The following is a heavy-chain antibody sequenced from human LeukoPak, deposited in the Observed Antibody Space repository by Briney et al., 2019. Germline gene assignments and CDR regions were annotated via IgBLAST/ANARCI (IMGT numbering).Heavy chain of an antibody. V-gene: IGHV1-69*04. CDR2: IIPIRGIA. Sequence: SVKVSRKASGGTFSSYTISWVRQAPGQGLEWMGRIIPIRGIANYAQKFQGRVTIIADKSTSTAYMELSSLRSEDTAVYYCARDPSTSHYYYGMDVWGQGTTVTVSS. J-gene: IGHJ6*02. CDR3: ARDPSTSHYYYGMDV. CDR1: GGTFSSYT. D-gene: IGHD2-2*01.